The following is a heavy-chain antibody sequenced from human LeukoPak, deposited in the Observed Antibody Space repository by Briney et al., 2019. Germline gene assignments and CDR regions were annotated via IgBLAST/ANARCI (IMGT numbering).Heavy chain of an antibody. D-gene: IGHD5-18*01. CDR1: GGSISSYY. CDR2: IYYSGST. J-gene: IGHJ5*02. V-gene: IGHV4-59*01. Sequence: PSETLSLTCTVSGGSISSYYWSWIRQPPGKGLEWIGYIYYSGSTNYNPSLKSRVTISVDTSKNQFSLKLSSVTAADTAVYYCARVLGRLGTAMVLRGWFDPWGQGTLVTVSS. CDR3: ARVLGRLGTAMVLRGWFDP.